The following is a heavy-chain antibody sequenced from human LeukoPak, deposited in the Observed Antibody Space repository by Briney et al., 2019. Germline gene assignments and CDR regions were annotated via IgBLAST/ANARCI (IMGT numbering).Heavy chain of an antibody. Sequence: GGSLRLSCAASGFTFDNYAMRWVRQAPGKGLERVSLISGDGASTYYADSVKGPFTLSRDNNKNSLYLQMNSLRIEDTALYYCAKDISRFGESNDHWGQGTLVTVSS. J-gene: IGHJ4*02. CDR2: ISGDGAST. CDR1: GFTFDNYA. D-gene: IGHD3-10*01. CDR3: AKDISRFGESNDH. V-gene: IGHV3-43*02.